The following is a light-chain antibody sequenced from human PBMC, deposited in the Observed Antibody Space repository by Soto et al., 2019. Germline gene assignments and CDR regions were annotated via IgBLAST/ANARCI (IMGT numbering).Light chain of an antibody. Sequence: DIQMTQSPSSLSASVGDRITITCRASQGISDSLAWYQQKPGKVPKLLIYAASTLQSGVPSRFXGSGFGTDFTLTIRGLQPEDVATYYCQKYNSAPPLTFGGGTKVEIK. V-gene: IGKV1-27*01. CDR2: AAS. CDR3: QKYNSAPPLT. CDR1: QGISDS. J-gene: IGKJ4*01.